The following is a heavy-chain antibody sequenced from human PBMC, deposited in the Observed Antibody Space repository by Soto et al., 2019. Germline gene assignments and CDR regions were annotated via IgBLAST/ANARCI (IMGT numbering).Heavy chain of an antibody. CDR2: IDPTGGRT. J-gene: IGHJ6*02. Sequence: QVQLVQSGAEVKKPGSSVKVSCEAPGGTFDHAAITWVRQAPGQGLEWLAMIDPTGGRTTCAQKFQDRVTVTRDTSTSTVYMELSSLRSNDTALYYCARELQFPHQETGMDVWGQGTTVTVSS. CDR1: GGTFDHAA. V-gene: IGHV1-46*02. CDR3: ARELQFPHQETGMDV. D-gene: IGHD2-15*01.